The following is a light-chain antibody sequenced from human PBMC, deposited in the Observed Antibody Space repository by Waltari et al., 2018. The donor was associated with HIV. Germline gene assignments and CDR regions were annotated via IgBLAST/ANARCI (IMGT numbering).Light chain of an antibody. Sequence: QPALTQPPSAAGSPGQSVPISFTAPSSDVGHYHYFSWYQQHPGKAPKLMIYEVNKRPSGVPDRFSGSKSGNTASLTVSGLQAEDEAEYYCSSYAATNTLVFGGGTKVTVL. CDR3: SSYAATNTLV. CDR2: EVN. J-gene: IGLJ3*02. V-gene: IGLV2-8*01. CDR1: SSDVGHYHY.